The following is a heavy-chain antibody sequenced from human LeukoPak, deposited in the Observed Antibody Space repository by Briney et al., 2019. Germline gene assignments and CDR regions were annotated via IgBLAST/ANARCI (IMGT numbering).Heavy chain of an antibody. D-gene: IGHD1-14*01. CDR2: INTDGSST. CDR1: RFTLSSYW. CDR3: ASRTGVY. Sequence: GGSLRLSCAASRFTLSSYWMHWVRQATGKGLVWVSRINTDGSSTNYADSVKGRFTISRDNAMNTLYLQMNNLRAEDTAVYYCASRTGVYWGQGTLVSVSS. V-gene: IGHV3-74*01. J-gene: IGHJ4*02.